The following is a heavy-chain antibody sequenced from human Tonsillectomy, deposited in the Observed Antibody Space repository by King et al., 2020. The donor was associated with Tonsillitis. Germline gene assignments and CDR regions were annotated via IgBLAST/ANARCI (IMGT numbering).Heavy chain of an antibody. Sequence: LQLQESGPGLVKPSETLSLTCTVSGGSISSYYWSWIRQPPGKGLEWIGYIYYSGSTNYNPSLKSRVTISVDTSKNQFSLKLTSVTAADTAVYHCARDQVQGAFDIWGQGTMVTVSS. V-gene: IGHV4-59*01. CDR1: GGSISSYY. CDR3: ARDQVQGAFDI. CDR2: IYYSGST. J-gene: IGHJ3*02.